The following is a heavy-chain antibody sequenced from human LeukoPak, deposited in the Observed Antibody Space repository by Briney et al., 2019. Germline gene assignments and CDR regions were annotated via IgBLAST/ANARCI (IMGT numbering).Heavy chain of an antibody. Sequence: SETLSLTCTVSGGSICSGSYYWRWIRQPAGKGLEWIGRIYTSGSTNYNPSLKSRVTISVDTSKNQFSLKLSSVTAAYTAVYYCARCGYSGYGGFDYWGQGTLVTVSS. D-gene: IGHD5-12*01. CDR2: IYTSGST. CDR3: ARCGYSGYGGFDY. V-gene: IGHV4-61*02. CDR1: GGSICSGSYY. J-gene: IGHJ4*02.